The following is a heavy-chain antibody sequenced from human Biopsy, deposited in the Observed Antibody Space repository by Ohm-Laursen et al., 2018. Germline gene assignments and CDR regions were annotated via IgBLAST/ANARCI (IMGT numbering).Heavy chain of an antibody. CDR3: ARAVDYYDPYYYYGLDV. D-gene: IGHD3-16*01. CDR1: GGPFSGYY. Sequence: TLSLTCAVYGGPFSGYYWSWIRQPPGKGLEGIGEINHRGSTNYNPSLKSRVPISVDTSKNQFSLKLRSVTAADTAVYYCARAVDYYDPYYYYGLDVWGQGTTVTVSS. J-gene: IGHJ6*02. CDR2: INHRGST. V-gene: IGHV4-34*01.